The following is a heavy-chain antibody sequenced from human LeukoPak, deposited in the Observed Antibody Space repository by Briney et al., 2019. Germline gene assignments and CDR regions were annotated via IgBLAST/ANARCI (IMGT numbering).Heavy chain of an antibody. CDR1: GYSFTSYW. J-gene: IGHJ3*02. CDR2: IYPGDSDT. V-gene: IGHV5-51*01. Sequence: GESLKISCKGSGYSFTSYWIGWVRQMPGKGLGWMGIIYPGDSDTRYSPSFQGQVTISADKSISTAYLQWSSLKASDTAMYYCARGTYSSSWYKAFDIWGQGTMVTVSS. CDR3: ARGTYSSSWYKAFDI. D-gene: IGHD6-13*01.